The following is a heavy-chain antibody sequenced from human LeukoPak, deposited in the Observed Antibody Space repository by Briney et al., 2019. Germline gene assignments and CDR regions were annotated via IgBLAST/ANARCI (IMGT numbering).Heavy chain of an antibody. CDR2: IIPIFGTA. D-gene: IGHD3-10*01. CDR3: ARDSLQALHYYGSGSYYNEIDY. Sequence: SVKVSCKASGGTFSSYAISWVRQAPGQGLEWMGGIIPIFGTANYAQKFQGRVTITADESTSTAYMELSSLRSEDTAVYYCARDSLQALHYYGSGSYYNEIDYWGQGTLVTVSS. V-gene: IGHV1-69*13. J-gene: IGHJ4*02. CDR1: GGTFSSYA.